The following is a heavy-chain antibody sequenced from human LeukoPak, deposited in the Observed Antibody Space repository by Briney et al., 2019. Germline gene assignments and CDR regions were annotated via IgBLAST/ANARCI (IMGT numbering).Heavy chain of an antibody. V-gene: IGHV4-59*01. CDR3: AKISVYTYWYFDL. J-gene: IGHJ2*01. CDR2: IYSSGST. CDR1: GGSISSYY. Sequence: SETLSLTCTVSGGSISSYYWSWIRQPPGKGLEWIGYIYSSGSTNYKTNYSPSLKSRVTISQDTSKNQFSLKVNSVTAADTAVYYCAKISVYTYWYFDLWGRGTLVTVSS.